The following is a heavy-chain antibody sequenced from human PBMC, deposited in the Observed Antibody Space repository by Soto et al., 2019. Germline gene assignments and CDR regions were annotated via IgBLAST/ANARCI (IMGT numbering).Heavy chain of an antibody. Sequence: SETLSLTCTVSGGSIISGGYYWIWIRQHPGKGLEWIGYIYYSGSTYYNPSLKSRVTISVDTSKNQFSLKLSSVTAADTAVYYCARDSGSGSYYYYYGMAVWGQGTTVTVSS. CDR2: IYYSGST. CDR1: GGSIISGGYY. D-gene: IGHD3-10*01. CDR3: ARDSGSGSYYYYYGMAV. J-gene: IGHJ6*02. V-gene: IGHV4-31*03.